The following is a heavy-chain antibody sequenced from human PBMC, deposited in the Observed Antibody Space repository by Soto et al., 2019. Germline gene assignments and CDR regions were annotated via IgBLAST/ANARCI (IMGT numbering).Heavy chain of an antibody. D-gene: IGHD1-26*01. CDR1: GYSISSGYY. Sequence: SETLSLTCAVSGYSISSGYYWGWIRQPPGKGLEWIGSIYHSGSTYYNPSLKSRVTISVDTSKNQFSLKLSFVTAADTAVYYCARGATIYYFDYWGQGTLVTVSS. V-gene: IGHV4-38-2*01. J-gene: IGHJ4*02. CDR3: ARGATIYYFDY. CDR2: IYHSGST.